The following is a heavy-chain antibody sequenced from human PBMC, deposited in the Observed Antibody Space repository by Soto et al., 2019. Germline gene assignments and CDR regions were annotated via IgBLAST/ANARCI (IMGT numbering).Heavy chain of an antibody. Sequence: ASVKVSCKASGYTFTSYGISWVRQAPGQGLEWMGWISAYNGNTNYAQKLQGRVTMTTDTSTSTAYMELRSLRSDDTAVYYCARGSLWLGELLKGKPFDYWGQGTLVTVSS. CDR1: GYTFTSYG. J-gene: IGHJ4*02. CDR3: ARGSLWLGELLKGKPFDY. D-gene: IGHD3-10*01. V-gene: IGHV1-18*01. CDR2: ISAYNGNT.